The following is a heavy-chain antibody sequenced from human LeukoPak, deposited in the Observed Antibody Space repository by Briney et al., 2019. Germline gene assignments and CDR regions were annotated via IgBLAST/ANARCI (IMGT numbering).Heavy chain of an antibody. V-gene: IGHV4-34*01. CDR3: ARAAGAASYYYYGMDV. D-gene: IGHD4-17*01. Sequence: SETLSLICAVYGGSFSGFYWSWIRQPPGKGLEWIGEINQSGSTNINPSLKSRVTISVDTFKNQFSLKLSSVTAADTAVYYCARAAGAASYYYYGMDVWGQGTTVTVSS. CDR1: GGSFSGFY. J-gene: IGHJ6*02. CDR2: INQSGST.